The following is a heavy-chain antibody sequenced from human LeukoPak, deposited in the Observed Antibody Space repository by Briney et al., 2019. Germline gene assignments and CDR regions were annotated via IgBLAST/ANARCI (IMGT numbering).Heavy chain of an antibody. V-gene: IGHV4-59*01. CDR1: GGSINGYY. J-gene: IGHJ4*02. D-gene: IGHD3-9*01. Sequence: SETLSLTCTVSGGSINGYYWSWIRQSPGKGLESLGYIYYSGSTNYNPSLKSRVTISVDTSKNQFSLKLSSVTAADTAVYYCARYDILTGYYFDYWGQGTLVTVSS. CDR2: IYYSGST. CDR3: ARYDILTGYYFDY.